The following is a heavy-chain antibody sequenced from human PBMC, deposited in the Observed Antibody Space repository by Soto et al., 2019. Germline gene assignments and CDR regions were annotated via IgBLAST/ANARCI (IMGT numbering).Heavy chain of an antibody. V-gene: IGHV3-66*01. D-gene: IGHD3-10*02. CDR3: ALCFEASQGYAFDI. J-gene: IGHJ3*02. CDR2: IYSGGST. Sequence: EVQLVESGGGLVQPGGSLRLSCAASGFTVSSNYMSWVRQAPGKGLEWVSVIYSGGSTYYADSVKGRFTISRDNSKNTPYLQRNSLRAEDTAVYYCALCFEASQGYAFDIWGQGTMLTVSS. CDR1: GFTVSSNY.